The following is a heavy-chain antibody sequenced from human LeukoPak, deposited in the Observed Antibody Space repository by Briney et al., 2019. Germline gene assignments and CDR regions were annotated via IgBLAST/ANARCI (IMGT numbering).Heavy chain of an antibody. V-gene: IGHV3-11*01. J-gene: IGHJ4*02. Sequence: GSLRLSCAASGFTFSDYYMNWIRQAPGKGLEWVSYISSSGSTIYYADSVKGRFTISRDNAKSSLYLQMNSLRAEDTAVYYCARQYSYGSRAFDYWGQGTLVTVSS. CDR1: GFTFSDYY. CDR2: ISSSGSTI. D-gene: IGHD5-18*01. CDR3: ARQYSYGSRAFDY.